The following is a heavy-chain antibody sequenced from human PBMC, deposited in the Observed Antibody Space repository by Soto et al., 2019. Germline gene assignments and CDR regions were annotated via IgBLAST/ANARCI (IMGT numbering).Heavy chain of an antibody. D-gene: IGHD6-13*01. Sequence: HPGGSLRLSCAASGFIFSNYGMHWVRQAPGKGLEWVAVIWYDGSDEYYADSVKGRFTISRDNSKNTLYLRMSSLRAEDTAVYYCAKDNTPHGEQLGFFDYWGQGTLVTVSS. CDR1: GFIFSNYG. CDR2: IWYDGSDE. V-gene: IGHV3-33*06. J-gene: IGHJ4*02. CDR3: AKDNTPHGEQLGFFDY.